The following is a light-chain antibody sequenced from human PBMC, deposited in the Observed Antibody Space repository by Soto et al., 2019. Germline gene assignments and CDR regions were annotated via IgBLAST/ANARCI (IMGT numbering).Light chain of an antibody. Sequence: QSALTQPASVSESPGQSITISCTGTNNDVGNYKLVSWFQHHLGKAPKLIIYEVTKRPSGVSNRFSASQSGNTASLTISGLQAEDEAAYYCYSSSGTPTRVFGGGTKLTVL. CDR3: YSSSGTPTRV. V-gene: IGLV2-23*02. CDR1: NNDVGNYKL. CDR2: EVT. J-gene: IGLJ3*02.